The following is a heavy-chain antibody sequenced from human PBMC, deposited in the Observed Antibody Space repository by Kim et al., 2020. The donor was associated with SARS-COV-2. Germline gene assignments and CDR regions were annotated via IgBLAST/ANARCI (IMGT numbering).Heavy chain of an antibody. Sequence: SETLSLTCTVSRDSINSYYWSWIRQSPGKGLEWIGYIYYSGSTNYNPSLESRVSMSLDTSKNQFSLNLNSVTAADTAVYYCAASLLLWFGGFDYWGQGTL. CDR3: AASLLLWFGGFDY. CDR1: RDSINSYY. V-gene: IGHV4-59*01. D-gene: IGHD3-10*01. J-gene: IGHJ4*02. CDR2: IYYSGST.